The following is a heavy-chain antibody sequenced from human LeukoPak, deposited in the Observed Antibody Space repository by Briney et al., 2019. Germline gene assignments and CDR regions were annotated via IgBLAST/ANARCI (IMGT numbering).Heavy chain of an antibody. J-gene: IGHJ4*02. D-gene: IGHD3-9*01. V-gene: IGHV3-48*03. CDR2: ISSSGSTI. CDR1: GFTFSSYE. Sequence: GGSLRLSCAASGFTFSSYEMNWVRQAPGKGLEWVSYISSSGSTIYYADSVKGRFTISRDNSKNTLYLQMNSLRAEDTAVYYCARLRYFDSYYFDYWGQGTLVTVSS. CDR3: ARLRYFDSYYFDY.